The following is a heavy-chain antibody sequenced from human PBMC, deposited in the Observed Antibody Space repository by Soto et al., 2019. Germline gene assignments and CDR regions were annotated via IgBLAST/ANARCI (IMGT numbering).Heavy chain of an antibody. V-gene: IGHV1-69*06. J-gene: IGHJ5*02. D-gene: IGHD2-2*01. CDR1: GGTFSSYA. Sequence: QVQLVQSGAEVKKPGSAVKVSCNASGGTFSSYAISCVRQAPGPGLEWLGVIIPIFGTANYAQKFQGRVTITADKSTSTADMELSSLRSEDTAVYYCASGLGYCRSTSCRPLFDPWGKGTLVSVSS. CDR2: IIPIFGTA. CDR3: ASGLGYCRSTSCRPLFDP.